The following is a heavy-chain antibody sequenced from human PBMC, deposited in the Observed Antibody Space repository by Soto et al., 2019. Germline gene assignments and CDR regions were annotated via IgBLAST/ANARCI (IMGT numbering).Heavy chain of an antibody. CDR1: GFTFSSYS. J-gene: IGHJ3*02. D-gene: IGHD3-3*01. V-gene: IGHV3-48*01. Sequence: GGSLRLSCAASGFTFSSYSMNWVRQAPGKGLEWVSYISSSSSTIYYADPVKGRFTISRDNAKNSLYLQMNSLRAEDTAVYYCARVMGITIFGVVMRDAFDIWGQGTMVTVSS. CDR2: ISSSSSTI. CDR3: ARVMGITIFGVVMRDAFDI.